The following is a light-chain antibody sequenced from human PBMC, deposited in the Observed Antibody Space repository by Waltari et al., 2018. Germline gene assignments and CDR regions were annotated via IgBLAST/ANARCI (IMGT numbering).Light chain of an antibody. CDR2: EVT. CDR3: SSYAGSNTVV. Sequence: QSALTQPPSASGSPGPSVTISCTGTSSDVGGYNYVSWYQQHPGTAPKLMIYEVTTRPSGVPDRFSGSKSGNTASLTVSELQSEDEADYYCSSYAGSNTVVFGGGTKLTVL. J-gene: IGLJ2*01. V-gene: IGLV2-8*01. CDR1: SSDVGGYNY.